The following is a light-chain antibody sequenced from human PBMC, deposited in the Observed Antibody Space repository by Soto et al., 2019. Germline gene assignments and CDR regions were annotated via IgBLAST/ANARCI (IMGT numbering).Light chain of an antibody. J-gene: IGKJ2*01. CDR2: GAS. V-gene: IGKV3-15*01. Sequence: EIVMTQSPVTLSVSPGERATLSCRASQSVSSNLAWYQQKCGQAPRLLIYGASTRATGIPARFSGNGSGTEFNLTISSLKSEDFAIYYCQQYNNWPPYTFGQGTKLEIK. CDR1: QSVSSN. CDR3: QQYNNWPPYT.